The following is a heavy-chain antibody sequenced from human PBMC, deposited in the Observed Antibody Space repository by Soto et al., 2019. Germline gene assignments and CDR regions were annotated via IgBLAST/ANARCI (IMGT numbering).Heavy chain of an antibody. J-gene: IGHJ4*02. Sequence: EVQLLESGGGLVQPGGSLRLSCAASGFTFSSYAMSWVRQAPGKGLEWVSTISGSGGSTYYADSVKGRFTISRDNSRTTLYLQMNSLRAEDTAVYYCAKELGRRWLQALFDYWGQGTLVTVSS. CDR1: GFTFSSYA. D-gene: IGHD5-12*01. V-gene: IGHV3-23*01. CDR3: AKELGRRWLQALFDY. CDR2: ISGSGGST.